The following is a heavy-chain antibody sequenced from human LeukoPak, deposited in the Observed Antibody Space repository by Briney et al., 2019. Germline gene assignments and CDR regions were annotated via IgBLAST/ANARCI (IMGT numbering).Heavy chain of an antibody. Sequence: GGSLRLSCAASGFTSSGYAMSWVRQAPGKGLEWVSAISGGGDNTYYADSVRGRFTISRGNSKNTLFLQMNSLRAEDTAIYYCAKPVDGASVPRYFQHWGQGTLVTVSS. V-gene: IGHV3-23*01. CDR3: AKPVDGASVPRYFQH. J-gene: IGHJ1*01. D-gene: IGHD2-2*01. CDR1: GFTSSGYA. CDR2: ISGGGDNT.